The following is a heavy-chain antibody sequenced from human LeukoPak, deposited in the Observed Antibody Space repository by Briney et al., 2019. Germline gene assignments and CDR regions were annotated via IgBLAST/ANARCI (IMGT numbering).Heavy chain of an antibody. J-gene: IGHJ5*02. CDR3: ARVLYYYGSGSSPS. V-gene: IGHV4-39*07. CDR1: GGSISSSSYY. D-gene: IGHD3-10*01. CDR2: IYYSGST. Sequence: SETLSLTCTVSGGSISSSSYYWGWIRQPPGKGLEWIGSIYYSGSTYYNPSLKSRVTISVDTSKNQFSLKLSSVTAADTAVYYCARVLYYYGSGSSPSWGQGTLVTVSS.